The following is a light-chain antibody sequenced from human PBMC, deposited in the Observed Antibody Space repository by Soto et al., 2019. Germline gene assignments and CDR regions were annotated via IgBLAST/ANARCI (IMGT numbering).Light chain of an antibody. CDR3: QQDHTDWT. CDR1: ESTDNW. J-gene: IGKJ1*01. CDR2: AAS. V-gene: IGKV1-5*01. Sequence: DIPLNPSPSSLSAYAGDTFPVTCRARESTDNWLAWYQQKPRKAPKLLIFAASTLVRGVPSRFSGRGSGTEFTLTISSLQADDYATLYCQQDHTDWTFGQGTKVDIK.